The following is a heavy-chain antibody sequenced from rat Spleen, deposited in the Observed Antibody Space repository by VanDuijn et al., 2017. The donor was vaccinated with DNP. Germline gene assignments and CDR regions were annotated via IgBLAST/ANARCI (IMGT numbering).Heavy chain of an antibody. D-gene: IGHD1-2*01. CDR1: GFTFSDYY. V-gene: IGHV5-22*01. CDR2: ISYFGDNA. Sequence: EVRLVESGGGLVQPGRSLKLSCAASGFTFSDYYMAWVRQAPTKGLELVAYISYFGDNAYYRDSVKGRFTISRDNGKSTLFLQMNSLRSEDMATYYCARPYYYRYSGWFAYWGQGTLVTVSS. J-gene: IGHJ3*01. CDR3: ARPYYYRYSGWFAY.